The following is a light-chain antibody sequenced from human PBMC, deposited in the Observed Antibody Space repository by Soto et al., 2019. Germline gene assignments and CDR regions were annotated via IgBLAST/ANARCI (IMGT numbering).Light chain of an antibody. Sequence: EIVLTQSPATLSVSPGERATLSCRASQSVNQKLGWYQQKPGQDPRLLIYVASYRATGIPAWFSGSGSGTEYTLTISNLQAEDFAVYYCQQFNNWPHTFGQGTRLEIK. CDR3: QQFNNWPHT. V-gene: IGKV3-15*01. CDR1: QSVNQK. J-gene: IGKJ2*01. CDR2: VAS.